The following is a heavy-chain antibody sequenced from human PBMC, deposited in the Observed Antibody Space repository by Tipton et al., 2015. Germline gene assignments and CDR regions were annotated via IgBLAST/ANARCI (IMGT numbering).Heavy chain of an antibody. Sequence: TLSLTCTVSGDSINSGDNYWNWIRQHPGKGLESIGYVYHTGNTYYNPSLKSRVTISVDTSKNQFSLKLRSVTAADTAVYYCARTGGVHSSGWEVHWGQGTLVTVSS. CDR3: ARTGGVHSSGWEVH. D-gene: IGHD6-19*01. J-gene: IGHJ1*01. V-gene: IGHV4-31*03. CDR2: VYHTGNT. CDR1: GDSINSGDNY.